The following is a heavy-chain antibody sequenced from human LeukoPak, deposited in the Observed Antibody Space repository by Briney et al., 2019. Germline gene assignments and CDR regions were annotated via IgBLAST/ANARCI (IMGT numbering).Heavy chain of an antibody. CDR3: ASSTYYGSGRGDY. CDR1: GGSFSGYY. CDR2: INHSGST. V-gene: IGHV4-34*01. D-gene: IGHD3-10*01. J-gene: IGHJ4*02. Sequence: SETLSLTCTVYGGSFSGYYWSWIRQPPGKGLEWIGEINHSGSTNYDPSLKSRVTISVDTSKNQFSLKLSSVTAADTAVYYCASSTYYGSGRGDYWGQGTLVTVSS.